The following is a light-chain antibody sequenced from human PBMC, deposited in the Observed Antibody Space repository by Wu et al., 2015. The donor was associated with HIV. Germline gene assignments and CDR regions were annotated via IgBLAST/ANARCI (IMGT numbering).Light chain of an antibody. V-gene: IGKV1-9*01. CDR2: AAS. CDR3: QQHKTYPRT. Sequence: DIQLTQSPSFLSASVGDRVTITCRVSQGIDFYLAWYQQKSGEAPQLLVYAASTLQSGVPSRFSGSGSGTESTLTISSLQPEDFATYYCQQHKTYPRTFGQGPRVDIE. J-gene: IGKJ1*01. CDR1: QGIDFY.